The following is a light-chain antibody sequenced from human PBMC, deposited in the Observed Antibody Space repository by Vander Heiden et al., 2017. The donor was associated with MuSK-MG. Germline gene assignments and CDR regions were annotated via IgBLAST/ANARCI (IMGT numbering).Light chain of an antibody. CDR3: HQDWSFGPT. Sequence: DIQMTQSPSTLSASVGDRVTITCRASQTISNWLAWYQQKPGKAPKLLIYGASTLESGVQSTFSGSGSGTEFTLTISSLQPDDFAIYYCHQDWSFGPTFGQGTKLEIK. CDR1: QTISNW. V-gene: IGKV1-5*03. J-gene: IGKJ2*01. CDR2: GAS.